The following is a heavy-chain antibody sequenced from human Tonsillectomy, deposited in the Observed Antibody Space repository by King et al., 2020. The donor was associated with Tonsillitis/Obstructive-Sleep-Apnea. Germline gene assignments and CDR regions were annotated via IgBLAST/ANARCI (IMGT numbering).Heavy chain of an antibody. J-gene: IGHJ6*02. CDR2: IKSKTDGGTT. V-gene: IGHV3-15*07. D-gene: IGHD2-2*01. Sequence: VQLVESGGGLVKPGGSLRLSCAASAFTFSNAWMNWVRQAPGKGLEWVGRIKSKTDGGTTDYAAPVKGRFTISRDDSKNTLYMQMNSLTTEDTDVYCCTTEGGGVVGRTGLAGYYCMDVWGQGTAVTVSS. CDR3: TTEGGGVVGRTGLAGYYCMDV. CDR1: AFTFSNAW.